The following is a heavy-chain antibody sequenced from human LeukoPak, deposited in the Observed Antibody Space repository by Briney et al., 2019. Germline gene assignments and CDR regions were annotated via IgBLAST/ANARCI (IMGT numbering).Heavy chain of an antibody. V-gene: IGHV4-39*07. CDR2: IYYSGST. J-gene: IGHJ4*02. CDR1: GGSISSSSYY. Sequence: KSSETLSLTCTVSGGSISSSSYYWGWIRQPPGKGLEWIGSIYYSGSTYYNPSLKSRVTISVDTSKNQFSLKLSSVTAADTPVYYCARDALATLVAVAGTGFDYWGQGTLVTVPS. CDR3: ARDALATLVAVAGTGFDY. D-gene: IGHD6-19*01.